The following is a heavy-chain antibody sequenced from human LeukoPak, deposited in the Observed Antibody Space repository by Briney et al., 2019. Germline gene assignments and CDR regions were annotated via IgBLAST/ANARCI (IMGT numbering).Heavy chain of an antibody. V-gene: IGHV4-61*01. D-gene: IGHD1-26*01. CDR3: ARTEYLLSYVESGPDAFDI. J-gene: IGHJ3*02. CDR2: IYYSGST. CDR1: GGSISSGSYY. Sequence: SETLSLTCTVSGGSISSGSYYWSWIRQPPGKGLEWIGYIYYSGSTNYNPSLKSRVTISVDTSKNQFSLKLSSVTAADTAVYYCARTEYLLSYVESGPDAFDIWGQGTMVTVSS.